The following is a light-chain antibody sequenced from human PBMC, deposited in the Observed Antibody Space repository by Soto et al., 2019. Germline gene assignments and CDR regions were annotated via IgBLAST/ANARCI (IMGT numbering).Light chain of an antibody. J-gene: IGKJ1*01. CDR3: QQYNSYSQT. CDR1: QSISRW. V-gene: IGKV1-5*01. CDR2: DAS. Sequence: DIPMPHSPSTLSPSLAPSLPISCRASQSISRWLAWYQQKPGKAPKLLIYDASNLESGVPSRFSGSGSGTEFTLTISSLQPGDYATYYCQQYNSYSQTFGQGTKVDIK.